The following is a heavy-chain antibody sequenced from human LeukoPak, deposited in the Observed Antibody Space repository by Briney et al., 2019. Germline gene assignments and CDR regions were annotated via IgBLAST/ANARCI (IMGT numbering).Heavy chain of an antibody. CDR3: ARGEIVVVPAASYYFDY. D-gene: IGHD2-2*01. V-gene: IGHV3-7*01. Sequence: PGGSLRLSCAASGFTFSSYWMSWVRQAPGKGLEWVANIKQDGSEKYYVDSVKGRFTISRDNAKNSLYLQMNRLRAEGTAVYYCARGEIVVVPAASYYFDYWGQGTLVTVSS. CDR2: IKQDGSEK. J-gene: IGHJ4*02. CDR1: GFTFSSYW.